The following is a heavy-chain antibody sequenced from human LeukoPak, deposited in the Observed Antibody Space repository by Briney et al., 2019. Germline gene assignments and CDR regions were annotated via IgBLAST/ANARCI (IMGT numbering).Heavy chain of an antibody. D-gene: IGHD3-22*01. Sequence: SETLSLTCGVYGGSFSSYYWTWIRQPPGRGLEWIGYIYYRARTYYNPSLKSRVIVSLDTSKNQFSLNLRSVTAADTAVYYCARDSSGRYYFDHWGRGILVTVSS. J-gene: IGHJ4*02. CDR2: IYYRART. CDR1: GGSFSSYY. V-gene: IGHV4-59*06. CDR3: ARDSSGRYYFDH.